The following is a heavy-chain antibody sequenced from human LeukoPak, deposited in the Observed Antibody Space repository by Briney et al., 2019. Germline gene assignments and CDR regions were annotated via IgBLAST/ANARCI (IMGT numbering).Heavy chain of an antibody. Sequence: GGSLRLSCAASGFTFSSYSMNWVRQAPGKGLEWVSSTSSSSSYIYYADSVKGRFTTSRDNAKNSLYLQMNSLRAEDTAVYYCARVDYGDYRGGVDYWGQGTLVTVSS. CDR2: TSSSSSYI. J-gene: IGHJ4*02. CDR1: GFTFSSYS. D-gene: IGHD4-17*01. V-gene: IGHV3-21*01. CDR3: ARVDYGDYRGGVDY.